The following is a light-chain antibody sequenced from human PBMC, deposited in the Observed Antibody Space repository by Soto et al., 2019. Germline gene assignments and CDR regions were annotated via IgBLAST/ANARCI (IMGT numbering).Light chain of an antibody. J-gene: IGLJ3*02. V-gene: IGLV2-8*01. CDR2: EVI. CDR3: SSYAGSNNLV. Sequence: QSVLTQPPSASGSPGQSVTISCTGTSSDVGGYNYVSWYQQHPGKAPKLILYEVIKRPSGVPDRFSGSKSGNTASLTVSGLQAEDEADYYCSSYAGSNNLVFGGGTKLTVL. CDR1: SSDVGGYNY.